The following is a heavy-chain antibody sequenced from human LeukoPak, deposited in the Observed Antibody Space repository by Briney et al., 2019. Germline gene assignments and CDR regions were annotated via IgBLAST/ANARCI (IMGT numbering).Heavy chain of an antibody. D-gene: IGHD1-26*01. CDR1: GGSFSGYY. V-gene: IGHV4-34*01. CDR2: INHSGST. CDR3: ARAAWAVGTTTLVWFDP. Sequence: SETLSLTCAVYGGSFSGYYWSWLRQPPGKGLEWIGEINHSGSTYYNPSLKSRVTISVDTSKNELSLKLNSVTAADTAVYYCARAAWAVGTTTLVWFDPWGQGTLVTVSS. J-gene: IGHJ5*02.